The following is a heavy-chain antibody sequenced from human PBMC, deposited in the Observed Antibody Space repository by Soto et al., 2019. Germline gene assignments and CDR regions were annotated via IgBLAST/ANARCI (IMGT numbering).Heavy chain of an antibody. J-gene: IGHJ4*02. V-gene: IGHV3-73*01. CDR2: IRDKANSYAT. CDR3: TTDSYFTLKLVGFDY. CDR1: GFTFSGSA. D-gene: IGHD3-22*01. Sequence: GGSLRLSCAASGFTFSGSAMHWVRQASGKGLEWVGRIRDKANSYATACAASVKGRFTISRDDSKNTAYLQMNSLKTEDTAVYYCTTDSYFTLKLVGFDYWGLGTLVTVSS.